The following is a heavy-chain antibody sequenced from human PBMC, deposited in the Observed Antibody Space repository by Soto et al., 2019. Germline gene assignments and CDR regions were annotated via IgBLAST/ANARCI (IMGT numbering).Heavy chain of an antibody. J-gene: IGHJ4*02. CDR3: ARRNYTSAWSYFDY. V-gene: IGHV4-39*01. D-gene: IGHD6-19*01. CDR1: GGSVRSSSYY. CDR2: IYYSGST. Sequence: QVQLQESGPGLVKPSETLSLTCTVSGGSVRSSSYYWGWIRQPPGKGLEWIGGIYYSGSTYYNPSLRSRVTISVATPKHQFSLKLSSVTAADTVFYYCARRNYTSAWSYFDYWGQGTLVTISS.